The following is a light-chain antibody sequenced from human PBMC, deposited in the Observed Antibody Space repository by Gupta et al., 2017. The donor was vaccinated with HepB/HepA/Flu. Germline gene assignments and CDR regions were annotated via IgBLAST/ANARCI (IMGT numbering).Light chain of an antibody. J-gene: IGLJ2*01. Sequence: NFMLPQPHSVSEFPGNTVTISCTRSSGSIAYNYVQWYQQRPGSAPTTVIYEDKDRPSGVPDRFAGSIDRSSNSASLTISGLRAEDEADYYCQYSNLTSQIFGGGTRLTVL. CDR2: EDK. V-gene: IGLV6-57*03. CDR1: SGSIAYNY. CDR3: QYSNLTSQI.